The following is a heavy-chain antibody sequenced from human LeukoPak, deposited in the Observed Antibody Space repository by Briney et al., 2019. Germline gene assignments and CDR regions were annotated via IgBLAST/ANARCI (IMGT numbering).Heavy chain of an antibody. CDR3: ARVVYDILMGDAPLDI. Sequence: SETLSLTCTVSGGSISSYYWSWIRQPPGKGLEWLGYIYYSGSNNYNPSLKSRVTISVDTSKNQSSLKLSSVTAADTAVYYCARVVYDILMGDAPLDIWGQGTMVTVSS. CDR2: IYYSGSN. D-gene: IGHD3-9*01. CDR1: GGSISSYY. J-gene: IGHJ3*02. V-gene: IGHV4-59*01.